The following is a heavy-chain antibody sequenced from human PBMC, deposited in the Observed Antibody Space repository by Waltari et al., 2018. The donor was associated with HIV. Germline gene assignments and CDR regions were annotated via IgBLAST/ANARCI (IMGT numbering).Heavy chain of an antibody. Sequence: EVQLLESGGGLVQPGGSMRLSCAASGFSFSNYGMGWVRQAPGRGLEWVSSIGGIGATIYYADSVKGRFTISRDNSRNILYLQMNSLRAEDTALYFCAKLNTGSEDWGQGTLVTVSS. D-gene: IGHD3-10*01. J-gene: IGHJ4*02. CDR3: AKLNTGSED. V-gene: IGHV3-23*01. CDR2: IGGIGATI. CDR1: GFSFSNYG.